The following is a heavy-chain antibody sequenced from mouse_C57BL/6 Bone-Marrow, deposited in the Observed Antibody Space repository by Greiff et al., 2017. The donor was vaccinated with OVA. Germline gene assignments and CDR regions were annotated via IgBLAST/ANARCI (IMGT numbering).Heavy chain of an antibody. Sequence: VKLQESGPGLVQPSQSLSITCTVSGFSLTSYGVHWVRQSPGKGLEWLGVIWRGGSTDYNAAFMYRLSITKDNSKSQVFFKMNSLQADDTAIYYCATSRWCYYGSNDYWGQGTTLTVSS. V-gene: IGHV2-5*01. J-gene: IGHJ2*01. CDR1: GFSLTSYG. CDR3: ATSRWCYYGSNDY. CDR2: IWRGGST. D-gene: IGHD1-1*01.